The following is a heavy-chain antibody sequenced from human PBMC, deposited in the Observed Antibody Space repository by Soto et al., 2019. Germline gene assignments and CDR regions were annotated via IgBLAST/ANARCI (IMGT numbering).Heavy chain of an antibody. V-gene: IGHV4-39*01. Sequence: SETLSLTCTVSGGSISSSSYYWGWIRQPPGKGLEWIGSIYYSGSTYYNQSLKSRVTISVDTSKNQFSLKLSSVTAADTAVYYCARLLEHQLVYFDYLGQGILVTVSS. CDR2: IYYSGST. CDR1: GGSISSSSYY. D-gene: IGHD6-13*01. J-gene: IGHJ4*02. CDR3: ARLLEHQLVYFDY.